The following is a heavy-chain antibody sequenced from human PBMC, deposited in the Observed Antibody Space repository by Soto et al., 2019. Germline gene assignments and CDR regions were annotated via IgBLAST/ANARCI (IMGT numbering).Heavy chain of an antibody. D-gene: IGHD6-6*01. CDR1: GGTFSSYA. Sequence: QVQLVQSGAEVKKPGSSVKVSCKASGGTFSSYAISWVRQAPGQGLEWMGGIIPIFGTANYAQKFQGRVMITADESTSTAYMELSSLRSEDTAVYYCANRKQLAGNYYYYYGMDVWGQGTTVTVSS. CDR3: ANRKQLAGNYYYYYGMDV. J-gene: IGHJ6*02. CDR2: IIPIFGTA. V-gene: IGHV1-69*01.